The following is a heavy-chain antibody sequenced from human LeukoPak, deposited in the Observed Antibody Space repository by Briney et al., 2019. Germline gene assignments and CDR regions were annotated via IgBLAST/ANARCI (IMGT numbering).Heavy chain of an antibody. Sequence: SETLSLTCTVSGGSISSSSYYWGWIRQPPGKGLEWIGYIYYSGSTNYNPSLKSRVTISVDTSKNQFSLKLSSVTAADTAVYYCARDNWNYGSSMDVWGQGTTVTVSS. CDR1: GGSISSSSYY. D-gene: IGHD1-7*01. J-gene: IGHJ6*02. CDR2: IYYSGST. CDR3: ARDNWNYGSSMDV. V-gene: IGHV4-61*01.